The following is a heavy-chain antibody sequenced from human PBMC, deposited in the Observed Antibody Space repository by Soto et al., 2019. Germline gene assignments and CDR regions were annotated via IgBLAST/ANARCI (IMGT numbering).Heavy chain of an antibody. CDR2: TYYRSKWYS. J-gene: IGHJ5*01. CDR1: GSSVSSNLAS. CDR3: SNVNHPAYIDF. Sequence: SQTLSLTCFISGSSVSSNLASWRWFRQSPSRGLEWLGRTYYRSKWYSYYAQSVKSRITINPDTSKNQFSLHLSSVTPEDTAVYYCSNVNHPAYIDFWGQGTPVTVSA. V-gene: IGHV6-1*01. D-gene: IGHD3-16*01.